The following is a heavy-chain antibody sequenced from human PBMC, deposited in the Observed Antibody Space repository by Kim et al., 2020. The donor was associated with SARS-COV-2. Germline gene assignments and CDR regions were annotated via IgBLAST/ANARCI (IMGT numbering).Heavy chain of an antibody. Sequence: YNPALRSRVTISVDTSKNQFSLKLSSVTAADTAVYYCARLPRGPKNWFDPWGQGTLVTVSS. J-gene: IGHJ5*02. D-gene: IGHD5-12*01. CDR3: ARLPRGPKNWFDP. V-gene: IGHV4-59*08.